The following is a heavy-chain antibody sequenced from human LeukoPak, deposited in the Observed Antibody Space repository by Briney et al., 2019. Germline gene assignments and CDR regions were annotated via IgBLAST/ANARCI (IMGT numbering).Heavy chain of an antibody. CDR2: LNPIGGST. Sequence: ASVKVSCKSSGYTFTSYYMHWVRQAPGQGLEWMGLLNPIGGSTSYAQKFQGRVTMTRDTSTSTVYMELSSLRSEDTAVYYCARGVDTAMVKSWFDPWGQGTLVTVSS. D-gene: IGHD5-18*01. J-gene: IGHJ5*02. V-gene: IGHV1-46*01. CDR3: ARGVDTAMVKSWFDP. CDR1: GYTFTSYY.